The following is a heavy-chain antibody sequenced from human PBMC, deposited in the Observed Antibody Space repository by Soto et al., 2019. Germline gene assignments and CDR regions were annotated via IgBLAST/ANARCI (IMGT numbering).Heavy chain of an antibody. CDR1: GFTFNTFP. D-gene: IGHD3-10*01. J-gene: IGHJ4*02. CDR2: ITSDGTST. V-gene: IGHV3-74*01. Sequence: GGSLRLSCAASGFTFNTFPMNWVRQTPGKGLEWVSRITSDGTSTTYADSVKGRFTISRDNAKNTVYLQMDSLGAEDTALYYCRVWIGELSTDYWGQGTLVTVSS. CDR3: RVWIGELSTDY.